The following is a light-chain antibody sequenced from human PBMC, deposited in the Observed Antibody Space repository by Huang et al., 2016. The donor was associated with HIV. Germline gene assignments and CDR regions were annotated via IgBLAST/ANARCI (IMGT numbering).Light chain of an antibody. Sequence: EIVMTQSPATLSVSPGQRVTLSCRANRRVSTNLAWYQQGHGQAPRLLIYGSTTRAPGIPARFMGSWSGTDFSLTISSLQSEDFALYYCHQYNNWLLSFGGGTRV. J-gene: IGKJ4*01. CDR1: RRVSTN. V-gene: IGKV3-15*01. CDR3: HQYNNWLLS. CDR2: GST.